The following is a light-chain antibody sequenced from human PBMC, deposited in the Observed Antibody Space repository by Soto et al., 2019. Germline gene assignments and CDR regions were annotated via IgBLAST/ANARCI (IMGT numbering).Light chain of an antibody. V-gene: IGLV2-14*01. J-gene: IGLJ2*01. CDR2: EVS. Sequence: QSALTQPASVSGSPGQSITISCTGTSSDVGDYNYVSWYQQHPGKAPKLIVYEVSHRLSGVSDRFSGSKSGHTASLTISGLQDDDEADYYCSSSITNNIGVFCGGTKLTVL. CDR1: SSDVGDYNY. CDR3: SSSITNNIGV.